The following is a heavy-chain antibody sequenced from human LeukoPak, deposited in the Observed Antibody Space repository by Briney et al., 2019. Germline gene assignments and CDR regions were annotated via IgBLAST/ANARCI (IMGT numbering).Heavy chain of an antibody. CDR3: VRDGQGSTPLDY. D-gene: IGHD2-15*01. V-gene: IGHV3-74*01. Sequence: GGSLRLSCAVSTFTVASNYMSWVRQAPGKGLVWVSGISTDGSRPRYADSVNGRFTISRDNAKNTLYLQMNSLRAEDTAVYFCVRDGQGSTPLDYWGQGTLVTVSS. CDR1: TFTVASNY. J-gene: IGHJ4*02. CDR2: ISTDGSRP.